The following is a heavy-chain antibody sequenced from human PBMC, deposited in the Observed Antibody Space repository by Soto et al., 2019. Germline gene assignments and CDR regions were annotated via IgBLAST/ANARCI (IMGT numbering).Heavy chain of an antibody. D-gene: IGHD1-1*01. CDR1: GFTFSNAW. J-gene: IGHJ3*02. CDR3: TALPNWNDAFDI. V-gene: IGHV3-15*01. Sequence: GGSLRLSCAASGFTFSNAWMSWVRQAPGKGLEWVGRIKSKTDGGTTDYAAPVKGRFTISRDDSKNTLYLQMNSLKTEDTAVYYCTALPNWNDAFDIWGQGTMVTVSS. CDR2: IKSKTDGGTT.